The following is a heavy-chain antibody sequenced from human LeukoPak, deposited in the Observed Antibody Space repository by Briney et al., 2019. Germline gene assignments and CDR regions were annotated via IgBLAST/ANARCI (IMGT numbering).Heavy chain of an antibody. V-gene: IGHV1-69*06. CDR3: ARLWGSGDYYYGMDV. Sequence: SVKVSCKASGGASSSYAVTWVRQAPRQGLEWVGGIIPMFGRANYAQKFQGRVTITADKSTTTAYMELSSLRSEDTAVYYCARLWGSGDYYYGMDVWGKGTTVTVSS. J-gene: IGHJ6*04. D-gene: IGHD7-27*01. CDR2: IIPMFGRA. CDR1: GGASSSYA.